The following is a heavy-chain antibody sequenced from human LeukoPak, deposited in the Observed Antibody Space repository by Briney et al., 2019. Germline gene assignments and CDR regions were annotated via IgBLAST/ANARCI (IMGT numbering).Heavy chain of an antibody. J-gene: IGHJ4*02. CDR1: GGSISSYY. Sequence: SETLSLTCTVSGGSISSYYWSWIRQPPGKGLEWIGYIYYSGSTNYKPSLKSRVTMSVDTSKNQFSLKLSSVTAADTAVYYCAREESRTYGDHFDYWGQGTLVTVSS. D-gene: IGHD4-17*01. CDR3: AREESRTYGDHFDY. V-gene: IGHV4-59*12. CDR2: IYYSGST.